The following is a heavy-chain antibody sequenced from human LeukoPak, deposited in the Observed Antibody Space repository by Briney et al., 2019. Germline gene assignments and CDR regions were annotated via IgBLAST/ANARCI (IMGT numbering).Heavy chain of an antibody. CDR2: IYPGDSDT. CDR3: ARLWANSSSSPYDAFDI. V-gene: IGHV5-51*01. D-gene: IGHD6-6*01. CDR1: GYSFTSYW. Sequence: GESLKISCKGSGYSFTSYWIGWVRQVPGKGLEWMGIIYPGDSDTRYSPSFQGQVTISADKSISTAYLQWSSLKASDTAMYYCARLWANSSSSPYDAFDIWGQGTMVTVSS. J-gene: IGHJ3*02.